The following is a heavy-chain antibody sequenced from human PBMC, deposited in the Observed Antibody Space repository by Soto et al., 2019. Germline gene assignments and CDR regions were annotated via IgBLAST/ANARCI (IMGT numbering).Heavy chain of an antibody. V-gene: IGHV1-18*04. Sequence: RASVKVSCKASGYTFTSYGISWVRQAPGQRLEWMGWISAYNGNTNYAQKLQGRVTMTKDTSTSTAYMELRSLRSDATAVYYCARDRVVGFPCYGSGGLAYWGQGTLVTVSS. CDR1: GYTFTSYG. J-gene: IGHJ4*02. D-gene: IGHD3-10*01. CDR2: ISAYNGNT. CDR3: ARDRVVGFPCYGSGGLAY.